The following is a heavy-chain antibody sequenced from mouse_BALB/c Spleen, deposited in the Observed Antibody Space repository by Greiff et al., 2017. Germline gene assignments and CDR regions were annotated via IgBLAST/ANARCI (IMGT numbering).Heavy chain of an antibody. Sequence: QVQLKESGPQLVRPGASVKISCKASGYSFTSYWMHWVKQRPGQGLEWIGMIDPSDSETRLNQKFKDKATLTVDKSSSTAYMQLSSPTSEDSAVYYCARSYAYYFDYWGQGTTLTVSS. CDR1: GYSFTSYW. J-gene: IGHJ2*01. CDR2: IDPSDSET. V-gene: IGHV1S126*01. CDR3: ARSYAYYFDY. D-gene: IGHD6-5*01.